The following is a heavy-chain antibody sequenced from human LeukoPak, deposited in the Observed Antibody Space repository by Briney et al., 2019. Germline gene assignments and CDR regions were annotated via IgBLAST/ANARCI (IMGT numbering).Heavy chain of an antibody. V-gene: IGHV4-31*03. D-gene: IGHD6-13*01. J-gene: IGHJ4*02. Sequence: PSETLSLTCTVSGGSISSSSYYWGWIRQPPGKGLEWIGYIYYSGSTYYNPSLKSRVTISVDTSKNQFSLKLSSVTAADTAVYYCAADSSSWLDYWGQGTLVTVSS. CDR1: GGSISSSSYY. CDR3: AADSSSWLDY. CDR2: IYYSGST.